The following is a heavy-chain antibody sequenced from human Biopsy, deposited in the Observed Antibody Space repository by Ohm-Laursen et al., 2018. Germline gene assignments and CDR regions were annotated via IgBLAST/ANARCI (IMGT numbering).Heavy chain of an antibody. CDR1: GKTFSDYH. CDR3: GNEVHGRDY. J-gene: IGHJ4*01. Sequence: SGTLSLTCAVFGKTFSDYHWSWIRQPPGKGLEWIGQINQDGTTNYNPSLKSRVSISADASKYEFSLRFTSVTTADTAVYLCGNEVHGRDYWGLGAQVTVSS. CDR2: INQDGTT. D-gene: IGHD2-15*01. V-gene: IGHV4-34*08.